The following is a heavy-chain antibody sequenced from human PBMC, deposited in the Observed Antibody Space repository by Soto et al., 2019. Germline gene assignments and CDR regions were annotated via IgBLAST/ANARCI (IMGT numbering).Heavy chain of an antibody. CDR1: GGTFSSYA. V-gene: IGHV1-69*12. CDR3: AGHSSGVPGYYDGMDV. J-gene: IGHJ6*02. D-gene: IGHD3-22*01. CDR2: IIPIFDTA. Sequence: QVQLVQSGAEVKKPGSSVKVSCKASGGTFSSYAISWVRQAPGQGLEWMGGIIPIFDTADYAQKFQGRVTITADESTNTAYRELSSLRSEDTAVYYCAGHSSGVPGYYDGMDVWGQGTTVTVYS.